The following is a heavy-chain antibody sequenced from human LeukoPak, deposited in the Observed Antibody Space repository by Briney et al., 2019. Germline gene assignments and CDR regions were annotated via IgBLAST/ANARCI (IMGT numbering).Heavy chain of an antibody. CDR3: ARGRYYYGSGNA. V-gene: IGHV1-69*02. D-gene: IGHD3-10*01. CDR1: GGTLSSYS. CDR2: IIPILGIA. J-gene: IGHJ5*02. Sequence: SVKVSCKASGGTLSSYSISWVRQAPGQGLEWMGRIIPILGIANYAQKFQGRVTITADKSTSTAYMELSSLRSEDTAVYYCARGRYYYGSGNAWGQGTLVTVSS.